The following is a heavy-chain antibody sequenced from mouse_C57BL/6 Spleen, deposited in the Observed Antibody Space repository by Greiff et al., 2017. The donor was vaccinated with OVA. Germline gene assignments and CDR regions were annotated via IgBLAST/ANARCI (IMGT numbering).Heavy chain of an antibody. CDR2: ISSGSSTI. CDR3: ANTGYYAMDY. V-gene: IGHV5-17*01. D-gene: IGHD1-1*01. J-gene: IGHJ4*01. Sequence: EVKLVESGGGLVKPGGSLKLSCAASGFTFSDYGMHWVRQAPEKGLEWVAYISSGSSTIYYADTVKGRFTISRDNAKNTLFLQMTSLRSEDTAMYYCANTGYYAMDYWGQGTSVTVSS. CDR1: GFTFSDYG.